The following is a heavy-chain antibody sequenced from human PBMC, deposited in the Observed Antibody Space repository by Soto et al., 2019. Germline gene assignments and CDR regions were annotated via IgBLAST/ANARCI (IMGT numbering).Heavy chain of an antibody. CDR2: ILYRGST. Sequence: QVQLQESGPGLVKPSQTLSLTCTVSGGSISSDDYYRSWIRQPPGKGIEWVGYILYRGSTYYNPTLQSRVIISVDTSTNQCSLKLSSVTAADTAVYYCAVACLVDYGDYGVPNYWGQGTLVTVAS. J-gene: IGHJ4*02. D-gene: IGHD4-17*01. V-gene: IGHV4-30-4*01. CDR1: GGSISSDDYY. CDR3: AVACLVDYGDYGVPNY.